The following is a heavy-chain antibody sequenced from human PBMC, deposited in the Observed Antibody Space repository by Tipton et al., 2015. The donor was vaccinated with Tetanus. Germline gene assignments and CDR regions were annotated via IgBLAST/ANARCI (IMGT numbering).Heavy chain of an antibody. CDR2: VFRSGSA. CDR1: GASISSIYS. V-gene: IGHV4-30-2*01. CDR3: ARVVCSSASCYSHSFDY. Sequence: TLSLTCAVSGASISSIYSWSWIRQPPGKGLEWIGYVFRSGSADYNPSLKSQVNISLDRSENQISLMLTSVTAADTAVYYCARVVCSSASCYSHSFDYWGPGSLVTVSS. D-gene: IGHD2-2*01. J-gene: IGHJ4*02.